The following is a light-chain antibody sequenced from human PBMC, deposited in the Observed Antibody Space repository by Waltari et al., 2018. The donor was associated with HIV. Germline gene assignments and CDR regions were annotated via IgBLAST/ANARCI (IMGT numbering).Light chain of an antibody. CDR1: PSVLYSSSNKNY. V-gene: IGKV4-1*01. J-gene: IGKJ1*01. CDR3: QQYYSSPPT. Sequence: DIVMTQSPDSLAVSLGERATINCKSSPSVLYSSSNKNYLAWYQQKPGQPPKRLIYWASTRESGVPDRFSGSGSGTDFTLTISSLQAEDVAVYYCQQYYSSPPTFGQGTKVEIK. CDR2: WAS.